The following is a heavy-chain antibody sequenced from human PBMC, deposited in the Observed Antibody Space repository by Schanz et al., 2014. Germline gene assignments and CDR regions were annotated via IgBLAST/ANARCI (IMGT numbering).Heavy chain of an antibody. J-gene: IGHJ3*01. D-gene: IGHD2-21*01. Sequence: EVQLVESGGDLVQPGGSQRLSCAASGFIVSSTYMTWVRQAPGKGLEWVSGIEFSGGTTYYADSVKGRFTISRDNSKNILTMQMSSLRAEDTALYYCTKGLLPVRALADVFDVWGQGTMVTVSP. CDR2: IEFSGGTT. V-gene: IGHV3-66*01. CDR3: TKGLLPVRALADVFDV. CDR1: GFIVSSTY.